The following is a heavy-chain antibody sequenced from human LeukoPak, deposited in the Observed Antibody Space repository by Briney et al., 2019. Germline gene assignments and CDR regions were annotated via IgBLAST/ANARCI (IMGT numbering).Heavy chain of an antibody. V-gene: IGHV5-51*01. CDR3: ARLAYCGGDCYRTTRGYFQY. Sequence: GESLNISCKGSGYSFTSYWIGWVRQMPGKGLEWMGIIYPGNSDTRYSPSFQGQVTFSADKSISTAYLQWSSLKASDTAMYYCARLAYCGGDCYRTTRGYFQYWGQGTLVTVSS. CDR1: GYSFTSYW. D-gene: IGHD2-21*02. CDR2: IYPGNSDT. J-gene: IGHJ1*01.